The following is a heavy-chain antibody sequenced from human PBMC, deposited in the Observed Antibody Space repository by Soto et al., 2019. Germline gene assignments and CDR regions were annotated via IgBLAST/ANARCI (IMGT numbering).Heavy chain of an antibody. J-gene: IGHJ6*02. CDR1: GFTFGDYA. CDR3: TRDRSNYDFWSGYLDYYGMDV. Sequence: EVQLVESGGGLVKPGRSLRLSCTASGFTFGDYAMSWFRQAPGKGLEWVGFIRSKAYGGTTGYAASVKGRFTISRDDSKSIAYLQMNSLKTEDTAVYYCTRDRSNYDFWSGYLDYYGMDVWGQGTTVTVSS. V-gene: IGHV3-49*05. D-gene: IGHD3-3*01. CDR2: IRSKAYGGTT.